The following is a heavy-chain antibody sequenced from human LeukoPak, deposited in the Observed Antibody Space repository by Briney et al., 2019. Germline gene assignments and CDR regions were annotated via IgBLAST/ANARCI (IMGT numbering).Heavy chain of an antibody. D-gene: IGHD3-10*01. J-gene: IGHJ6*03. Sequence: KTSETLSLTCAVYGGSFSGYYWSWIRQPPGKGLGWIGEINHSGSTNYNPALQSRVTISVDTSKTQSSLKLSSVTAADTAVYYCARGYPTVREVIHYYYYYYYMDVWGKGTTVTISS. CDR2: INHSGST. CDR3: ARGYPTVREVIHYYYYYYYMDV. CDR1: GGSFSGYY. V-gene: IGHV4-34*01.